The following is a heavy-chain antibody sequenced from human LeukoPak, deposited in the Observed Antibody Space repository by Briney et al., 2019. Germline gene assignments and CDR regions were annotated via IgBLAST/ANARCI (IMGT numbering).Heavy chain of an antibody. V-gene: IGHV3-33*01. Sequence: GGSLRLSCAASGFTIRDYHMNWVRQAPGKGLEWVAVIWFDGSNQYYADSVRGRFTISRDNSNNMLYLQMNSLRVEDTAVYFCARDVHYYGTGWKYYFEYWGQGALVTVSS. CDR3: ARDVHYYGTGWKYYFEY. J-gene: IGHJ4*02. D-gene: IGHD6-19*01. CDR1: GFTIRDYH. CDR2: IWFDGSNQ.